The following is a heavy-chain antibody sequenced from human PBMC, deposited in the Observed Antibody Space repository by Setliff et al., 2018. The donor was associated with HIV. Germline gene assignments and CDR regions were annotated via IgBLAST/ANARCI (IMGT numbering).Heavy chain of an antibody. D-gene: IGHD3-10*01. Sequence: KTSETLSLTCTVSGGSISSYYWSWIRQPAGKGLEWIGRIYTSGSTNYNPSLKSRVTMSVDTSKNQFSLKLSSVTAADTAVYYCARRIDNSGSLPAKNWFDTWGQGRLVTVSS. V-gene: IGHV4-4*07. J-gene: IGHJ5*02. CDR3: ARRIDNSGSLPAKNWFDT. CDR2: IYTSGST. CDR1: GGSISSYY.